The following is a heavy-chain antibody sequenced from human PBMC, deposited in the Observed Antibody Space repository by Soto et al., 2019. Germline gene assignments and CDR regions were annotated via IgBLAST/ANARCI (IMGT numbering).Heavy chain of an antibody. CDR1: VFTVSSNY. CDR2: IYSGGST. J-gene: IGHJ6*02. Sequence: AGWSLRLSCASSVFTVSSNYMSWVRQAPGKGLEWVSVIYSGGSTYYADSVRGRFTISRDNSKNTLYLQMKSLRAEDTAVYYCARDPPATRHGMDVWGQGTTVTVS. V-gene: IGHV3-53*01. CDR3: ARDPPATRHGMDV.